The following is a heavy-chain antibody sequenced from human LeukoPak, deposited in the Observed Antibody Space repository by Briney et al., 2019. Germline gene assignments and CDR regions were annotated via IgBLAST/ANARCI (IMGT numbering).Heavy chain of an antibody. CDR3: AREVNGLDY. J-gene: IGHJ4*02. V-gene: IGHV4-59*01. Sequence: PSETLPLTCTVSGGSISSYYWSWIRQPPGKGLEWIGYIYYSGSTNYNPSLKSRATISVDTSKNQFSLKLSSVTAADTAVYYCAREVNGLDYWGQGTLVTVSS. CDR2: IYYSGST. CDR1: GGSISSYY.